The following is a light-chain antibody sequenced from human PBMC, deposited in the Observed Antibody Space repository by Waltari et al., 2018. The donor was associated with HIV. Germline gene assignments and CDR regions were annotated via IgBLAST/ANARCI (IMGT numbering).Light chain of an antibody. CDR2: GKN. V-gene: IGLV1-44*01. CDR1: SPHLPSTP. Sequence: QSVLPHPPSPSGTPGQRVPISCSGSSPHLPSTPVRWFQHFPAKAPKVLIYGKNQRPSGVPDRFSGSKSGTSASLAIGGLQSEDEADYYCASWDDSRNGPVFGGGTTLTVL. CDR3: ASWDDSRNGPV. J-gene: IGLJ2*01.